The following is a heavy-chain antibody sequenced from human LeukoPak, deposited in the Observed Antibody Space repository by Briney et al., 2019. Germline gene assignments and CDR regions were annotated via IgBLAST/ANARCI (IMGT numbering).Heavy chain of an antibody. Sequence: PGGSLRLSCAASGFTFDDYAMHWVRQAPGKGLEWVSLISGDGGSTYYADSVKGRFTISRDNSKNSLYLQMNSLRNEDTALYYCAKNRDGYNFYNWFDPWGQGTLVTVSS. CDR2: ISGDGGST. J-gene: IGHJ5*02. D-gene: IGHD5-24*01. V-gene: IGHV3-43*02. CDR1: GFTFDDYA. CDR3: AKNRDGYNFYNWFDP.